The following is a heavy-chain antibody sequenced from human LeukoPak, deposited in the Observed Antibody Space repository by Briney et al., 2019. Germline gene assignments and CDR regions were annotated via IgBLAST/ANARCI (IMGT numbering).Heavy chain of an antibody. CDR3: VRKGDISSSRVFDI. Sequence: SETLSLTCTVSGVSISSSSYYWGWIRQPPGKGLEWIGSIYYSGSTYYNPSLKSRVTISVDTSKNQFSLKLSSVTAADTAVYYCVRKGDISSSRVFDIWGQGTMVTVSS. J-gene: IGHJ3*02. D-gene: IGHD6-6*01. V-gene: IGHV4-39*01. CDR2: IYYSGST. CDR1: GVSISSSSYY.